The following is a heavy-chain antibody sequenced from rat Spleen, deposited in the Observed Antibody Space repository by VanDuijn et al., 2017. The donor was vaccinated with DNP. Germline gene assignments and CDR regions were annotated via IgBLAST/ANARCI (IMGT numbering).Heavy chain of an antibody. Sequence: QVQLQQSGAELAEPGSSVKISCKASGYIFTINYMAWIKQTTGQGLEYIGYINTGSGRTNYNEKFKGKATLTVDKSSSTAFMQLSSLTADDSAVYYCARQLGYTMDAWGQGTSVTVSS. J-gene: IGHJ4*01. D-gene: IGHD1-2*01. CDR2: INTGSGRT. CDR3: ARQLGYTMDA. CDR1: GYIFTINY. V-gene: IGHV1-43*01.